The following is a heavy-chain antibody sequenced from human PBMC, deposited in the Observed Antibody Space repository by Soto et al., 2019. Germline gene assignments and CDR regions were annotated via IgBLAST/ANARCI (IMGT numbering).Heavy chain of an antibody. D-gene: IGHD4-4*01. CDR2: IYYSGST. Sequence: SETLSLTFTVSGGSISSSSYSWGWIRQPPGKGLEWIGSIYYSGSTYYNPSLKSRVTISVDTSKNQFSLKLSSVTAADTAVYYCARLYYSNYVYYYGMDVWGQGTTVTVSS. CDR1: GGSISSSSYS. J-gene: IGHJ6*02. CDR3: ARLYYSNYVYYYGMDV. V-gene: IGHV4-39*01.